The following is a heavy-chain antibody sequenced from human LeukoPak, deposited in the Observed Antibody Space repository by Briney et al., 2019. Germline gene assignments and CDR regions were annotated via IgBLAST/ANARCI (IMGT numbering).Heavy chain of an antibody. CDR1: GGSISSSSYY. V-gene: IGHV4-39*07. J-gene: IGHJ6*02. D-gene: IGHD3-3*01. CDR2: IYYSGST. CDR3: ARIERISKADFWSGYRPYYYGMDV. Sequence: PSETLSLTCTVSGGSISSSSYYWGWIRQPPGKGLAWIGSIYYSGSTYYNPSLKSRVTISVDTSKNQFSLKLSSVTAADTAVYYCARIERISKADFWSGYRPYYYGMDVWGQGTTVTVPS.